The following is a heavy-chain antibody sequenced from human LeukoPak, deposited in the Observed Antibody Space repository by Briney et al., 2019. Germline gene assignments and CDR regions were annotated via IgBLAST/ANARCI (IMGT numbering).Heavy chain of an antibody. CDR2: VYSSGIT. Sequence: TSETLSLTCTVSGGSISSFYWTWIWQPPGKGLEWIGYVYSSGITNYNPSLKSRVTMSVDTAKSQFSLKLRSVPAADTAVYYCARRHPSSYPFFDYWGRGTLVTVSS. D-gene: IGHD6-6*01. CDR3: ARRHPSSYPFFDY. CDR1: GGSISSFY. J-gene: IGHJ4*02. V-gene: IGHV4-59*08.